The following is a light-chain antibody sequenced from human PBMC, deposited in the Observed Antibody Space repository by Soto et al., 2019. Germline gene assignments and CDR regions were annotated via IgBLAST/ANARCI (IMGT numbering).Light chain of an antibody. CDR2: GAS. CDR3: QQSYSTPRT. V-gene: IGKV1-39*01. J-gene: IGKJ3*01. CDR1: QSISTY. Sequence: DIQMTQSPSSLSASVGDGVTITCRASQSISTYLNWYQQKPGKAPKLLIYGASTLQSGVPSRFSGSGSGTDFTLTISSLQPEDFVTYYCQQSYSTPRTFGPGTKVDIK.